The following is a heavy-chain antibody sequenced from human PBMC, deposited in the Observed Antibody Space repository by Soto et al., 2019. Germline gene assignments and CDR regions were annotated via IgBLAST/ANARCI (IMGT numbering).Heavy chain of an antibody. Sequence: PGGSLRLSCAASGFTFSSYAMHWVRQAPGKGLEWVAVISYDGSNKYYADSVKGRFTISRDNSKNTLYLQMNSLRAEDTAVYYCAREGASGYYISYFDYWGQGTLVTVSS. CDR1: GFTFSSYA. CDR3: AREGASGYYISYFDY. CDR2: ISYDGSNK. J-gene: IGHJ4*02. D-gene: IGHD3-3*01. V-gene: IGHV3-30-3*01.